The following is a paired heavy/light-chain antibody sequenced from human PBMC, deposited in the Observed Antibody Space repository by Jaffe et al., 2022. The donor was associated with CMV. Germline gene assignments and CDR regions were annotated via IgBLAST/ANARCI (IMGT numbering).Light chain of an antibody. J-gene: IGLJ1*01. Sequence: QSALTQPASVSGSPGQSITISCTGTSSDVGGYNYVSWYQQHPGKAPKLMIYDVSNRPSGVSNRFSGSKSGNTASLTISGLQAEDEADYYCSSYTSSSTQVFGTGTKVTVL. CDR3: SSYTSSSTQV. CDR1: SSDVGGYNY. CDR2: DVS. V-gene: IGLV2-14*03.
Heavy chain of an antibody. CDR1: GFTFSSYG. CDR2: ISYDGSNK. J-gene: IGHJ4*02. D-gene: IGHD3-22*01. Sequence: QVQLVESGGGVVQPGRSLRLSCAASGFTFSSYGMHWVRQAPGKGLEWVAVISYDGSNKYYADSVKGRFTISRDNSKNTLYLQMNSLRAEDTAVYYCAKVGSWDIYYYDSSGYQNYFDYWGQGTLVTVSS. V-gene: IGHV3-30*18. CDR3: AKVGSWDIYYYDSSGYQNYFDY.